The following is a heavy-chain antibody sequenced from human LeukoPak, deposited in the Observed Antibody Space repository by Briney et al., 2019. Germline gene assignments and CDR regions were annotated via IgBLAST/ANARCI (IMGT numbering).Heavy chain of an antibody. CDR3: ARDLKGSAWYVDY. V-gene: IGHV3-11*05. J-gene: IGHJ4*02. D-gene: IGHD6-19*01. CDR1: GFTFDNYW. Sequence: GGSLRLSCAASGFTFDNYWMHWVRQSPGKGLEWLSYITSSSTYTNYADSVKGRFTISRDNAKNSLYPQMNSLRVEDTAVYYCARDLKGSAWYVDYWGQGTLVTVSS. CDR2: ITSSSTYT.